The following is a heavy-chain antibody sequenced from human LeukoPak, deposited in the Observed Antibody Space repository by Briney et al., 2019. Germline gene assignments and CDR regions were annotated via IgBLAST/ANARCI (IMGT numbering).Heavy chain of an antibody. V-gene: IGHV4-30-2*01. D-gene: IGHD2-2*01. CDR1: GGSISSGGYY. J-gene: IGHJ3*02. Sequence: SETLSLTCTVSGGSISSGGYYWSWIRQPPGKGLEWIGYIYHSGSTYYNPSLKSRVTISVDRSKNQFSLKLSSVTAADTAVYYCARATLPAARAFDIWGQGTMVTVSS. CDR3: ARATLPAARAFDI. CDR2: IYHSGST.